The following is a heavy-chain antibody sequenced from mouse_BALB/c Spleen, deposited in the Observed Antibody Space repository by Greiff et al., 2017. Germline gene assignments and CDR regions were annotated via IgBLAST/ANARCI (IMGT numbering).Heavy chain of an antibody. CDR2: ISSGSSTI. J-gene: IGHJ1*01. CDR1: GFTFSSFG. CDR3: ARGDYYGSSYERYFDV. Sequence: EVQLVESGGGLVQPGGSRKLSCAASGFTFSSFGMHWVRQAPEKGLEWVAYISSGSSTIYYADTVKGRFTISRDNPKNTLFLQMTSLRSEDTAMYYCARGDYYGSSYERYFDVWGAGTTVTVSS. D-gene: IGHD1-1*01. V-gene: IGHV5-17*02.